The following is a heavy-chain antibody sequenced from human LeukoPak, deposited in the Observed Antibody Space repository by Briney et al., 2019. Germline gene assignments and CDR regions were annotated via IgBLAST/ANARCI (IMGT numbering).Heavy chain of an antibody. CDR1: GGSISSYY. V-gene: IGHV4-59*01. CDR3: ARSRGSTTGTTSYYFDY. J-gene: IGHJ4*02. Sequence: SETLSLTCTVSGGSISSYYWSWIRQPPGKGLEWIGYIYYSGSTNYNPSLKSRVTISVDTSKNQFSLKLSSVTAADTAVYYCARSRGSTTGTTSYYFDYWGQGTLVTVSS. D-gene: IGHD1-7*01. CDR2: IYYSGST.